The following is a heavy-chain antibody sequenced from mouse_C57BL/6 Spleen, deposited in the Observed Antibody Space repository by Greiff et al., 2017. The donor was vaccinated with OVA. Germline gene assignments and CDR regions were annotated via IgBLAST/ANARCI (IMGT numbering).Heavy chain of an antibody. V-gene: IGHV1-52*01. Sequence: QVQLKQPGAELVRPGSSVKLSCKASGYTFTSYWMHWVKQRPIQGLEWIGNIDPSDSETHYNQKFKDKATLTVDKSSSTAYMQLSSLTSEDSAVYYCARTDDYDGGNYFDYWGQGTTLTVSS. CDR2: IDPSDSET. CDR3: ARTDDYDGGNYFDY. CDR1: GYTFTSYW. D-gene: IGHD2-4*01. J-gene: IGHJ2*01.